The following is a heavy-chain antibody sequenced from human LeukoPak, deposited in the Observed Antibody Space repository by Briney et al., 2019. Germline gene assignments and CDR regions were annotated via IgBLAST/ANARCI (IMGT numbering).Heavy chain of an antibody. CDR1: GFGFSNYV. D-gene: IGHD2-15*01. J-gene: IGHJ4*02. CDR3: AKGLQVAEPPDY. CDR2: ISYDGNNK. V-gene: IGHV3-30*18. Sequence: GRSLRLSCVASGFGFSNYVMYWVRQAPRKGLEWVAVISYDGNNKYYADSVKGRFTISRDNSKNTLYLQMSSLRGEDTAVYYCAKGLQVAEPPDYWGQGILVTVSS.